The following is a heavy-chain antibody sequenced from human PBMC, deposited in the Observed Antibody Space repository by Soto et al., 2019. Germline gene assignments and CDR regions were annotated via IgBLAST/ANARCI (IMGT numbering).Heavy chain of an antibody. CDR2: ISGYNGTT. J-gene: IGHJ6*02. Sequence: QVQLVQSGAEVKKPGASVKVSWKASGYTFTSSGVSWVRRAPGQGLEWMGWISGYNGTTNYAQKLQGRVTMTPDTNTSTAQKELRSLRSDATAVYYCARAGKYYYGSGSPYYYGMDVWGQGITVTVSS. CDR1: GYTFTSSG. D-gene: IGHD3-10*01. CDR3: ARAGKYYYGSGSPYYYGMDV. V-gene: IGHV1-18*04.